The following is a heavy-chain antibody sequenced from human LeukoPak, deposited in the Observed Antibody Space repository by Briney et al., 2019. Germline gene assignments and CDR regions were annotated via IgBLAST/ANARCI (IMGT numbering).Heavy chain of an antibody. D-gene: IGHD3-10*01. Sequence: GGSLRLSCAASGFTFNNYLMHWVRQAPGKGLEWVSAISSNGGGTFYADSVKGQFTISRDNSQNTLYLQMNSLRAEDTAIYYCAKHYGSGTYYNYLDYWGQGTLVTVSS. CDR3: AKHYGSGTYYNYLDY. CDR2: ISSNGGGT. V-gene: IGHV3-23*01. J-gene: IGHJ4*02. CDR1: GFTFNNYL.